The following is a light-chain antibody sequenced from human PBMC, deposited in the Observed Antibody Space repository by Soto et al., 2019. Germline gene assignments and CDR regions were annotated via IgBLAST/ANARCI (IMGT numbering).Light chain of an antibody. Sequence: DIQMTQSPSTLSASVGDRVTITCRASQSILTWLSWYQQKPGNAPKLLIYDASNLQSGVPSRFRVIVSGTESTLTITRLQPDDFSTYYCHQYKSYSPITFGQGTRLESK. CDR1: QSILTW. J-gene: IGKJ5*01. CDR3: HQYKSYSPIT. CDR2: DAS. V-gene: IGKV1-5*01.